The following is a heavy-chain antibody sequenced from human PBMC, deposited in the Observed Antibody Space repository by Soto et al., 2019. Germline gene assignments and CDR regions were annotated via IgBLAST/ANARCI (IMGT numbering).Heavy chain of an antibody. D-gene: IGHD3-10*01. CDR2: IIPIFGTA. J-gene: IGHJ3*02. CDR3: ARDQDGSGSPDAFDI. V-gene: IGHV1-69*01. CDR1: GGTFSSYA. Sequence: QVQLVQSGSEVKKPGSSVKVSCKASGGTFSSYASSWVRQAPGQGLEWMGGIIPIFGTANYAQKFQGRVTITADESTSTDYMEVSSLRSEDTAVYYCARDQDGSGSPDAFDIWGQGTMVTVSS.